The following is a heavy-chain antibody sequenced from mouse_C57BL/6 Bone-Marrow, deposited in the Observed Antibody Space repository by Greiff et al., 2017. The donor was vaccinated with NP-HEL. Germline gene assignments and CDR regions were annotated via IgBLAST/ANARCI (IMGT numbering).Heavy chain of an antibody. Sequence: QVHVKQSGAELARPGASVKLSCKASGYTFTSYGISWVKQRTGQGLEWIGEIYPRSGNTYYNEKFKGKATLTADKSSSTAYMELRSLTSEDSAVYFCARGHYYGSSYWGQGTSVTVSS. D-gene: IGHD1-1*01. CDR3: ARGHYYGSSY. CDR1: GYTFTSYG. CDR2: IYPRSGNT. V-gene: IGHV1-81*01. J-gene: IGHJ4*01.